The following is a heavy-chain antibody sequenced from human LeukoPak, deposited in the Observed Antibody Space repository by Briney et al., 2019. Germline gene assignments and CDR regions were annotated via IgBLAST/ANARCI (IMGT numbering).Heavy chain of an antibody. V-gene: IGHV4-59*01. Sequence: KPSETLSLTCTVSGGSISSYYWTWIRQPPGKGLEWIGYIYYSGGTNYDPSLKSRVTISVDTSKNQFSLKLSSVTAADTAVYYCARDREFSYDLDYWGQGTLVTVSS. CDR2: IYYSGGT. CDR1: GGSISSYY. D-gene: IGHD5-18*01. J-gene: IGHJ4*02. CDR3: ARDREFSYDLDY.